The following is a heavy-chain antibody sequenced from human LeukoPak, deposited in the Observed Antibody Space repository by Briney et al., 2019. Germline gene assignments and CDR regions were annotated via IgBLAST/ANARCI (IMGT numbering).Heavy chain of an antibody. CDR2: ISYDGSNK. Sequence: GGSLRLSCAASGFTFSSYGMHWVRQAPGKGLEWVAVISYDGSNKYYADSVKGRFIISRDNSKNTLYLQMNSLRAEDTAVYYCAKADTLTNHFYYYGMDVWGQGTTVTVSS. D-gene: IGHD4/OR15-4a*01. CDR1: GFTFSSYG. J-gene: IGHJ6*02. CDR3: AKADTLTNHFYYYGMDV. V-gene: IGHV3-30*18.